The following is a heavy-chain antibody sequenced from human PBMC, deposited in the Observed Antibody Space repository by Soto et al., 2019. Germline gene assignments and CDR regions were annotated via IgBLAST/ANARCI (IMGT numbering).Heavy chain of an antibody. J-gene: IGHJ4*02. CDR2: ISSSRTYI. V-gene: IGHV3-11*05. CDR3: ARWVDNGYLDF. D-gene: IGHD2-8*01. CDR1: GFTFSDYY. Sequence: QVQLVESGGGLVKPGGSLRLSCAASGFTFSDYYMIWIRQAPGKGLEWVSYISSSRTYINYADSVKGRVTISRDNAKNSLYLQMNSLRAEDTAVYYCARWVDNGYLDFWGQGTLVTVSS.